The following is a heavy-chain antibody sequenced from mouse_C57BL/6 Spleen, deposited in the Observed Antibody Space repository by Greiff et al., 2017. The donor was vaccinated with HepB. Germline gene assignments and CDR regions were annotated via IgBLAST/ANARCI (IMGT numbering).Heavy chain of an antibody. D-gene: IGHD1-1*01. V-gene: IGHV1-76*01. Sequence: VQLQQSGAELVRPGASVKLSCKASGYTFTDYYINWVKQRPGQGLEWIARIYPGSGTTYYNEKFKGKATLTAEKSSSTAYMQLSSLTSEDSAVFCCARGVDYFDYWSQGTTLTVSS. CDR1: GYTFTDYY. CDR2: IYPGSGTT. J-gene: IGHJ2*01. CDR3: ARGVDYFDY.